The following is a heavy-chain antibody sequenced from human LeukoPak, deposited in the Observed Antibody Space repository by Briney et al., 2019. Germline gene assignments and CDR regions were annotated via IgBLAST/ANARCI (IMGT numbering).Heavy chain of an antibody. J-gene: IGHJ5*02. V-gene: IGHV3-30*02. Sequence: GGSLRLSCAASGFTFSSYGMHWVRQAPGKGLEWVAFIRYDGSNKYYADSVKGRFTISRDNSKNTLYLQMNSLRAEDTAVYYCAKGQPGRITIFFSWGQGTLVTVSS. D-gene: IGHD3-9*01. CDR1: GFTFSSYG. CDR2: IRYDGSNK. CDR3: AKGQPGRITIFFS.